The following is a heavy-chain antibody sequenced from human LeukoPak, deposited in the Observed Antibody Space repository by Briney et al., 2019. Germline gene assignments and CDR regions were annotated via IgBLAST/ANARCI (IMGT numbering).Heavy chain of an antibody. CDR1: GGSISGYY. V-gene: IGHV4-31*03. D-gene: IGHD3-22*01. CDR3: ARVLGFRVSSGFFDY. Sequence: SETLSLTCTVSGGSISGYYWSWIRQHPGKGLEWIGYIYYSGSTYYNPSLKSRVTISVDTSKNQSSLKLSSVTAADTAVYYCARVLGFRVSSGFFDYWGQGTLVTVSS. CDR2: IYYSGST. J-gene: IGHJ4*02.